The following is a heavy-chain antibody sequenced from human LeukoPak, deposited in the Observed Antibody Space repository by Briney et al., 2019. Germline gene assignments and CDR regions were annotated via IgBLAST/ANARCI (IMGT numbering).Heavy chain of an antibody. Sequence: GGSLRLSCAASGFTFSSYSMNWVRQAPGKGLEWVAVISYDGSNKYYADSVKGRFTISRDNSKNTLYLQMNSLRAEDTAVYYCARDGSGYYFDYWGQGTLVTVSS. CDR3: ARDGSGYYFDY. CDR1: GFTFSSYS. D-gene: IGHD1-26*01. CDR2: ISYDGSNK. J-gene: IGHJ4*02. V-gene: IGHV3-30*03.